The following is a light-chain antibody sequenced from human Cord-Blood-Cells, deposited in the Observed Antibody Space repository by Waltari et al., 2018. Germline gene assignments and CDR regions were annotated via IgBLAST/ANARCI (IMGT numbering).Light chain of an antibody. CDR2: KAS. CDR3: QQYNSYSYS. J-gene: IGKJ2*03. Sequence: DIQMTQSPSTLSASVGDRVTITCRTSQSISSWLAWYQQKPGKDPKLLIYKASSLESGVPSRCSGSGSGTEFTRTISSLQPDDFATYYCQQYNSYSYSFGQGTKLEIK. CDR1: QSISSW. V-gene: IGKV1-5*03.